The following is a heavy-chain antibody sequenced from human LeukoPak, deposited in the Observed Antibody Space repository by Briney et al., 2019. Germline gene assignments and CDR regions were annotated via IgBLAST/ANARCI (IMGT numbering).Heavy chain of an antibody. Sequence: SETLSLTCTVSGGSINSYYWTWIRQPPGKGLEWIGYIYYSGSTNYNPSLKSRVTISVDTSKNQFSLKLSSVTAADTAVYYCARAGQEEMDPYDAFDIWGQGTMVTVSS. CDR1: GGSINSYY. CDR3: ARAGQEEMDPYDAFDI. V-gene: IGHV4-59*01. D-gene: IGHD5-24*01. CDR2: IYYSGST. J-gene: IGHJ3*02.